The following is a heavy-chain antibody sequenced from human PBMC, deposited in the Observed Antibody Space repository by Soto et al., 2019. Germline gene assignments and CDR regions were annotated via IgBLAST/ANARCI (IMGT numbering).Heavy chain of an antibody. D-gene: IGHD3-3*01. J-gene: IGHJ4*02. CDR2: IKQDGSGK. V-gene: IGHV3-7*01. CDR3: ARQFGYDFWSGYDYYFDY. Sequence: GGSLRLSCAASGFTFSSYWMSWVRQAPGKGLEWVANIKQDGSGKYYVDSVKGRFTISRDNPKNSLYLQMNSLRAEDTAVYYCARQFGYDFWSGYDYYFDYWGQGTLVTVSS. CDR1: GFTFSSYW.